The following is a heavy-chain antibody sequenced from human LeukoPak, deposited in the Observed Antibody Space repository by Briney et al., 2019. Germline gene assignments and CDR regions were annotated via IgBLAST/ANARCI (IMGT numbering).Heavy chain of an antibody. CDR1: GGSLRGYH. V-gene: IGHV4-34*01. CDR2: INNSGGT. Sequence: SETLSLTCGVYGGSLRGYHWNWLRQPPGKGLEWIGDINNSGGTNYNPSLKSRVTISVDTSKNQFSLNLNFVTAADTAMYYCARRPDGFDIWGQGTMVTVSS. CDR3: ARRPDGFDI. J-gene: IGHJ3*02.